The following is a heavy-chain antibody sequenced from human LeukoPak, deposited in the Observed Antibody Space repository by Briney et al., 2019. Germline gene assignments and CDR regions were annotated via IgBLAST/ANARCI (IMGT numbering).Heavy chain of an antibody. D-gene: IGHD3-9*01. J-gene: IGHJ2*01. CDR3: ARGWSPVRYFDWLYRNWYSDL. V-gene: IGHV1-8*01. CDR2: MNPNSGNT. CDR1: GYTFTSYD. Sequence: ASVKVSCKASGYTFTSYDINWVRQATGQGLEWMGWMNPNSGNTGYAQKFQGRVTMTRNTSISTAYMELSSLRSEDTAVYYCARGWSPVRYFDWLYRNWYSDLWGRGTLVTVSS.